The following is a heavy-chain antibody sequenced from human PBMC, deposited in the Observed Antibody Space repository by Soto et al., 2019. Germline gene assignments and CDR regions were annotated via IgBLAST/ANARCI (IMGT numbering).Heavy chain of an antibody. CDR2: IWYDGSNK. Sequence: QVQLVESGGGVVQPGRSLRLSCAASGFTFSSYGMHWVRQAPGKGLEWVAVIWYDGSNKYYADSVKGRFTISRDNSKNTLYLKMNSLRAEDTAVYYCARWHPDYSGMDVWGQGTTVTVSS. CDR1: GFTFSSYG. CDR3: ARWHPDYSGMDV. V-gene: IGHV3-33*01. J-gene: IGHJ6*02.